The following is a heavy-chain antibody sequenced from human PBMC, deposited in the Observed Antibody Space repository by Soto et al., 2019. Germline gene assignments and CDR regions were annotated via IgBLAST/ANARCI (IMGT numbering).Heavy chain of an antibody. CDR3: AKDGQWLDVHFDY. D-gene: IGHD6-19*01. CDR1: GFTFTDYA. V-gene: IGHV3-30-3*02. J-gene: IGHJ4*02. Sequence: PGGSLRLSCAASGFTFTDYALHWVRQAPGKGLEWVTVISSDGGNRYYADSVKGRFTISRDNSKNTLYLQMTRLRVEDTAVYYCAKDGQWLDVHFDYWGKGTLVTVSS. CDR2: ISSDGGNR.